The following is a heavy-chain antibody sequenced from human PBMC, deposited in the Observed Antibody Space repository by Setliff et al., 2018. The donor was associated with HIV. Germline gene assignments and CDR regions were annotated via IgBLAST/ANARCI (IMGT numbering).Heavy chain of an antibody. V-gene: IGHV3-7*03. D-gene: IGHD6-19*01. CDR2: IKQDGSEK. Sequence: PGGSLRLSCATSGFTFIDYALNWVRQAPGRGLESVANIKQDGSEKFYVDSVKGRFTISRDNAKNSLYLQMNSLRDDDTAVYYCARESGYTGGWGYGATYNYYMDVWGKGTTVTVSS. CDR3: ARESGYTGGWGYGATYNYYMDV. CDR1: GFTFIDYA. J-gene: IGHJ6*03.